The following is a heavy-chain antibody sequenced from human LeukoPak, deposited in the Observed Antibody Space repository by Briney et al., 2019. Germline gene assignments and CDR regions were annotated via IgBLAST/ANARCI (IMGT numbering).Heavy chain of an antibody. Sequence: PGRSLRLSCAASGFTFDDYAMHWVRQAPGKGLEWVSGISWNSGSIGYADSVKGRFTISRDNAKNSLYLQMNSLRAEDMALYYCAKEGAAAGKIDYWGQGTLVTVSS. CDR2: ISWNSGSI. J-gene: IGHJ4*02. D-gene: IGHD6-13*01. V-gene: IGHV3-9*03. CDR3: AKEGAAAGKIDY. CDR1: GFTFDDYA.